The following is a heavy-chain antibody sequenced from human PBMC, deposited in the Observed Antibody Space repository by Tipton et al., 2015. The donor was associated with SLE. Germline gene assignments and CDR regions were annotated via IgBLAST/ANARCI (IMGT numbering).Heavy chain of an antibody. CDR3: ARLRISGVLTGFYEYGRDV. CDR1: GGSFRGYY. J-gene: IGHJ6*02. V-gene: IGHV4-34*01. CDR2: INNSGIC. Sequence: TLSLTCVVHGGSFRGYYWSWFRQPPGKGLEWIGEINNSGICNSNPPLKNRVTMSVDTSKKQFSLNLTSVTAADTDVYYCARLRISGVLTGFYEYGRDVWGQGTAVTVSS. D-gene: IGHD3-3*01.